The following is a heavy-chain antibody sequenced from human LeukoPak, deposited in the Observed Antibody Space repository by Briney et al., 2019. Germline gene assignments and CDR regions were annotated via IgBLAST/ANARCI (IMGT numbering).Heavy chain of an antibody. D-gene: IGHD3-16*01. V-gene: IGHV3-21*01. CDR2: ISSSSSYI. Sequence: GGSLRLSCAASGFTFSTYTMNWVRQAPGKGLEWVSSISSSSSYIYYTDSLKGRFTISRDNAKNSLYLQMNSLRAEDTAVYYCARDLEGDFDYWGQGTLVTVSS. CDR1: GFTFSTYT. CDR3: ARDLEGDFDY. J-gene: IGHJ4*02.